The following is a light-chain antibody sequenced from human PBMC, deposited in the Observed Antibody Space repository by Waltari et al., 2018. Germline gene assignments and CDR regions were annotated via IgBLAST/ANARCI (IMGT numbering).Light chain of an antibody. CDR3: QQYYSTPPYT. CDR2: WAS. CDR1: QSVLYSSNNKNY. Sequence: DIVMIQSPDSLAVSLGERATINCKSSQSVLYSSNNKNYLAWYQQKPGQPPKLLIYWASTRESGVPDRFSGSGSGTDFTLTISSLQAEDVAVYHCQQYYSTPPYTFGQGTKLEIK. V-gene: IGKV4-1*01. J-gene: IGKJ2*01.